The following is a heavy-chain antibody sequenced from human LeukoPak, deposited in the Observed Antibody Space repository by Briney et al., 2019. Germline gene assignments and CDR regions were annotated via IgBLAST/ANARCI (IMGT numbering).Heavy chain of an antibody. V-gene: IGHV3-74*01. CDR1: GFTFSSYW. CDR3: ARAYSSGWYSFDY. J-gene: IGHJ4*02. CDR2: IHADGSGT. Sequence: GGSLRLSCAASGFTFSSYWMHWVRQAPGKGLVWVSRIHADGSGTNYADSVKGRFTISGDNAKNTLYLQMNSLKADDTAVYYCARAYSSGWYSFDYWGQGTLVTVSS. D-gene: IGHD6-19*01.